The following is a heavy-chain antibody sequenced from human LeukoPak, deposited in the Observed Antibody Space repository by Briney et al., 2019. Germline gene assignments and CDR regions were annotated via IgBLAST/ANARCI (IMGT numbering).Heavy chain of an antibody. J-gene: IGHJ4*02. CDR2: IQYDGSNK. CDR1: GFSFSSYG. D-gene: IGHD3-9*01. Sequence: GGSLRLSCAASGFSFSSYGMQWVRQAPGKGLERVAFIQYDGSNKYYAESVKGRFTISRDNSKNTLYLQMNSLRAEDAAVYYCAKWYYDILTGYYYRSYYFDYWGQGTLVTVSS. V-gene: IGHV3-30*02. CDR3: AKWYYDILTGYYYRSYYFDY.